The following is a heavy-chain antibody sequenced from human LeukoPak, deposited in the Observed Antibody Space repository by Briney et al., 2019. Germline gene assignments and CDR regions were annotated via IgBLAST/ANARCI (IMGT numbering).Heavy chain of an antibody. CDR1: GFTFSSYA. D-gene: IGHD3-3*01. J-gene: IGHJ5*02. V-gene: IGHV3-21*01. CDR3: ARGDTIFDNWFDP. Sequence: GGSLRLSCAASGFTFSSYAMSWVRQAPGKGLEWVSSISSSSSYIYYADSVKGRFTISRDNAKNSLYLQMNSLRAEDTAVYYCARGDTIFDNWFDPWGQGTLVTVSS. CDR2: ISSSSSYI.